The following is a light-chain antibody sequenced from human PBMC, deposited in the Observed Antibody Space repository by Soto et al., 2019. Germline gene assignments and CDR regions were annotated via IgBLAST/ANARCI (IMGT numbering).Light chain of an antibody. CDR3: QQSSNWPRT. V-gene: IGKV3-15*01. CDR1: QFISNS. J-gene: IGKJ1*01. CDR2: GAS. Sequence: EIVMTQSPATLSVSPGERVPLSCRASQFISNSLAWYQQRPGQPPRLLIYGASTRAAGISARFSGSGSGTEFTLTISSLQSEDFAVYYCQQSSNWPRTFGQGTKVDIK.